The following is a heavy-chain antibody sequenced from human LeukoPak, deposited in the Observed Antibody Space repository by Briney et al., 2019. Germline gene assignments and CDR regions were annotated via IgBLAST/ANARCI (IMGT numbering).Heavy chain of an antibody. Sequence: GASVKVSCKASGYTFTSYYMHWVRQAPGQGLEWMGRINPNSGGTNYAQKFQGRVTMTRDTSISTAYMELSRLRSDDTAVYYCARERRYFDWFDYWGQGTLVTVSS. V-gene: IGHV1-2*06. D-gene: IGHD3-9*01. CDR2: INPNSGGT. CDR1: GYTFTSYY. J-gene: IGHJ5*01. CDR3: ARERRYFDWFDY.